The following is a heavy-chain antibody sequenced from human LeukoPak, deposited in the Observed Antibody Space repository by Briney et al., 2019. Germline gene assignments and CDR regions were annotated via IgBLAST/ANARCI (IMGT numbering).Heavy chain of an antibody. V-gene: IGHV4-59*01. D-gene: IGHD6-6*01. J-gene: IGHJ5*02. Sequence: SETLSLTCTVSGDSISSYYWNWIRQPPGKGLEWIGYIYYSGSTNYNPSLKSRVTISVDTSKNQFSLKLSSVTAADTAVYYCARDSSSSTGFDPWGQGTLVTVSS. CDR2: IYYSGST. CDR3: ARDSSSSTGFDP. CDR1: GDSISSYY.